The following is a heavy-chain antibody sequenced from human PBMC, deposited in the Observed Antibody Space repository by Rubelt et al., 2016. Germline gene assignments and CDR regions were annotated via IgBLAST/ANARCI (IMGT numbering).Heavy chain of an antibody. V-gene: IGHV3-21*04. D-gene: IGHD2-15*01. Sequence: EVQLVESGGGLVKPGGSLKLSCAASGFTFSSYSMNWVRQAPGKGLEWVSSISSSSSYIYYADSVKGPFTVSIETSKNTMYLQMNSLRAEDTAVYYCAKDLIVVVAADKVFDYWGQGTLVTVSS. CDR3: AKDLIVVVAADKVFDY. CDR1: GFTFSSYS. J-gene: IGHJ4*02. CDR2: ISSSSSYI.